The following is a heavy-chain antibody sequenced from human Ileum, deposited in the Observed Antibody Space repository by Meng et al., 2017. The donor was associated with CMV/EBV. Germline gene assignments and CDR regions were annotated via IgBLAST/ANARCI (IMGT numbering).Heavy chain of an antibody. CDR2: INHSGST. CDR1: GGSLSGYY. D-gene: IGHD3-3*01. CDR3: ARGRRGLRFLFNKFDP. Sequence: GGSLSGYYWSWIRQPPGKGLEWIGEINHSGSTNYNPSLKSRVTISVDTSKNQFSLKLSSVTAADTAVYYCARGRRGLRFLFNKFDPWGQGTLVTVSS. J-gene: IGHJ5*02. V-gene: IGHV4-34*01.